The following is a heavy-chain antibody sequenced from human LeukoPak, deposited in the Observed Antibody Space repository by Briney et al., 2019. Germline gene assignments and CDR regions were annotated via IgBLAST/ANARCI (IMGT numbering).Heavy chain of an antibody. Sequence: PSETLPLTCAVYGGSFSGYYWSWVRQAPGKGLEWVANIKQDGSETHYVDSVRGRFIVSRDNAKNSVFLQMNSLGVEDTAIYYCARDFAAAVGWGQGTLVTVSS. V-gene: IGHV3-7*01. J-gene: IGHJ4*02. CDR1: GGSFSGYY. D-gene: IGHD2-15*01. CDR3: ARDFAAAVG. CDR2: IKQDGSET.